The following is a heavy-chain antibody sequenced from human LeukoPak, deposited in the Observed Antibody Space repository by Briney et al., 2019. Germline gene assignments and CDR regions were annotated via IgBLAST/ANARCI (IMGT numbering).Heavy chain of an antibody. J-gene: IGHJ6*03. CDR2: ISWNSGSI. D-gene: IGHD4-11*01. CDR3: ARESRPDDYSNPYYMDV. CDR1: GFTFDDYA. Sequence: AGGSLRLSCAASGFTFDDYAMHWVRQAPGKGLEWVSGISWNSGSIGYADSVKGRFTISRDNSKNTLYLQMNSLRAEDTAVYYCARESRPDDYSNPYYMDVWGKGTTVTVSS. V-gene: IGHV3-9*01.